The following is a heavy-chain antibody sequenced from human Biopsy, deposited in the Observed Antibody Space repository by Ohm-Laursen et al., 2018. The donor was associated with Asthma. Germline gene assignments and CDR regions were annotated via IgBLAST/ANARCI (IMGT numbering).Heavy chain of an antibody. V-gene: IGHV1-2*06. CDR3: ARIKIRIGAGTDRYFDL. CDR1: GYPFTDYY. J-gene: IGHJ2*01. CDR2: IDPNSGGT. D-gene: IGHD3-16*01. Sequence: ASVKVSCKASGYPFTDYYVHWVRQAPGQGLEWMGRIDPNSGGTNYAQKFLGRVTMTRDTSVNKAFMVLSRLRSDDTAVYYCARIKIRIGAGTDRYFDLWGRGTLVTVSS.